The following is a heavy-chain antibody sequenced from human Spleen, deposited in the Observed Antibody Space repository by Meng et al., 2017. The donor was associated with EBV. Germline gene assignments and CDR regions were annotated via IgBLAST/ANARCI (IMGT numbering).Heavy chain of an antibody. CDR1: GGSFSGYY. Sequence: QVQLQQWGAGLLKPSATLSPTCAVYGGSFSGYYWSWIRQPPGKGLEWIGEINHSGSTNYNPSLKSRVTMSVDTSKNQFSLKLSSVTAADTAVYYCARGHFVVVTATNHYFDYWGQGTLVTVSS. CDR2: INHSGST. CDR3: ARGHFVVVTATNHYFDY. D-gene: IGHD2-21*02. J-gene: IGHJ4*02. V-gene: IGHV4-34*01.